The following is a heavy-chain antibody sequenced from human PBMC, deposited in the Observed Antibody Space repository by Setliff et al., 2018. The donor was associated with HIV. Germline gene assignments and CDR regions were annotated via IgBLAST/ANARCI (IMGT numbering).Heavy chain of an antibody. CDR2: IYSSATT. Sequence: SETLSLTCSVSGGSVDILNLIWIRQRPGKGLECIGYIYSSATTNYNSALESRASISRDTSKNQISLKLRSVTAADTAIYYCARVFPLVTAEDNRFDPWGQGILVTVSS. CDR1: GGSVDILN. CDR3: ARVFPLVTAEDNRFDP. J-gene: IGHJ5*02. D-gene: IGHD2-21*02. V-gene: IGHV4-4*08.